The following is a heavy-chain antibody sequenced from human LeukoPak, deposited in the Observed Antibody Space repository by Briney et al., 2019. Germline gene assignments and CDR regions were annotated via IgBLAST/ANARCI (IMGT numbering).Heavy chain of an antibody. CDR3: ARRRGSGSYDYYYGMDV. CDR2: INHSGNT. Sequence: SETLSLTCAVYGGSFSGYYWSWIRQPPGKGLEWIGEINHSGNTNYNPSLKSRVTISVDTSKNQFSLKLSSVTAADTAVYYCARRRGSGSYDYYYGMDVWGQGTTVTVSS. D-gene: IGHD1-26*01. CDR1: GGSFSGYY. J-gene: IGHJ6*02. V-gene: IGHV4-34*01.